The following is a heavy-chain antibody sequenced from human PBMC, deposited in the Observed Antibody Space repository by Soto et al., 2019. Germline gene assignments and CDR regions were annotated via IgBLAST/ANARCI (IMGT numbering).Heavy chain of an antibody. D-gene: IGHD2-15*01. CDR3: ARVAVAARPRWYNWFDP. CDR1: GYTFTDYD. J-gene: IGHJ5*02. Sequence: QEQLVQSGAEVKKPGASVKVSCKTSGYTFTDYDINWVRQATGHGLEWIGWMNPNSGETGYAQKFQGRVTMTRSASLSTAYLELSSLRSEDTAVYYCARVAVAARPRWYNWFDPLGQGTLVTVSS. V-gene: IGHV1-8*01. CDR2: MNPNSGET.